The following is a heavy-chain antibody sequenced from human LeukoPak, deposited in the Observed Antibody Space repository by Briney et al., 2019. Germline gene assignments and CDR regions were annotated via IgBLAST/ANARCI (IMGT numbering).Heavy chain of an antibody. CDR2: IYHSGST. Sequence: PSETLSLTCAVSGYSISSGYYWGWIRQPPGKGLEWIGSIYHSGSTYYNPSLKSRVTMSVNTSKNQFSLKLSSVTAADTAVYYCARVFVGLYDAFDIWGQGTMVTVSS. CDR3: ARVFVGLYDAFDI. V-gene: IGHV4-38-2*01. CDR1: GYSISSGYY. D-gene: IGHD3-16*02. J-gene: IGHJ3*02.